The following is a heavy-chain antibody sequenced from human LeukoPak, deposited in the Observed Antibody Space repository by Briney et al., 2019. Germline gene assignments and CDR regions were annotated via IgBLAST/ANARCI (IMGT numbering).Heavy chain of an antibody. CDR1: GFTFSSYW. D-gene: IGHD1-26*01. CDR3: ARDRPGASYDY. CDR2: IKEDGSEN. J-gene: IGHJ4*02. Sequence: GGALRLSCAASGFTFSSYWMSWVRQAPGKGLEWVANIKEDGSENYYVDSVKGRFTISRDNAKHSLSLQMNSLRAEDTAVYYCARDRPGASYDYWGQGTLVTVSS. V-gene: IGHV3-7*05.